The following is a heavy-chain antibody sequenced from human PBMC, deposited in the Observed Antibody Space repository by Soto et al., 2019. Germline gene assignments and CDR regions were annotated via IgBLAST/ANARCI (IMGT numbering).Heavy chain of an antibody. CDR3: ARDLSSTRPLLSRLPPMDV. J-gene: IGHJ6*02. CDR2: IIPIFGTA. D-gene: IGHD6-13*01. V-gene: IGHV1-69*13. Sequence: SVKVSCRASGGTFSSYAISWLRQSPGQGLEWMGGIIPIFGTANYAQKFQGRVTITADESTSTAYMELSSLRSEDTAVYYCARDLSSTRPLLSRLPPMDVWGQGTTVTV. CDR1: GGTFSSYA.